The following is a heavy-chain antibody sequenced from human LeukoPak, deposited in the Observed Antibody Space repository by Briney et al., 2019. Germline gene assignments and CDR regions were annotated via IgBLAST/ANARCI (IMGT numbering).Heavy chain of an antibody. CDR2: ISSSSSTI. CDR3: AASPYCSGAVCPPP. V-gene: IGHV3-48*02. CDR1: RFTFSSFA. D-gene: IGHD2-15*01. J-gene: IGHJ5*02. Sequence: GGSLRLSCAASRFTFSSFAMNWVRQAPGKGLEWVSYISSSSSTIYYADSVKGRFTISRDNAKNSLFLQMNSLRDEDTAVYYCAASPYCSGAVCPPPWGQGTLVTVSA.